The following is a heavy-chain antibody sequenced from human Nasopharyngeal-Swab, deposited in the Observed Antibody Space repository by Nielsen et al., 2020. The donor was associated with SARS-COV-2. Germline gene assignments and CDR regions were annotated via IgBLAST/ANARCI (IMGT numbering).Heavy chain of an antibody. CDR1: GFTFSTFG. Sequence: GESLKISCAASGFTFSTFGMLWVRQAPGKGLEWVAVIWYDGSNKYYADSAKGRFTISRDNSKNTLYLQMNSLRAEDTAIYYCARDEAGTANSGFDYWGQGTLVTVSS. CDR2: IWYDGSNK. D-gene: IGHD1-1*01. J-gene: IGHJ4*02. CDR3: ARDEAGTANSGFDY. V-gene: IGHV3-33*01.